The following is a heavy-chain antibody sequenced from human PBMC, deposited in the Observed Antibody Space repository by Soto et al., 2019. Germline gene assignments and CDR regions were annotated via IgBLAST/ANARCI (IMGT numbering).Heavy chain of an antibody. CDR3: AVSSLEPNHAFDV. V-gene: IGHV1-46*02. D-gene: IGHD6-6*01. J-gene: IGHJ3*01. CDR2: INLGGATT. CDR1: GFTFNRHY. Sequence: QVHLMQSGAEVEKPGASVTISCKASGFTFNRHYMHWVRQAPRQGLEWMGIINLGGATTIYAQKFQGRVTVTRDTSTSTVYIQLSSLRSDDTAVYYCAVSSLEPNHAFDVWGQGTLVTVSS.